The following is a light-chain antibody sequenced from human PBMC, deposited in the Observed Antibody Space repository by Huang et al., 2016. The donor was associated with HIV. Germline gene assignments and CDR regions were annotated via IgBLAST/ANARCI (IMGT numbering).Light chain of an antibody. CDR2: AAS. J-gene: IGKJ2*01. Sequence: DIQMTQSPSSLSASVGDRVTLTCRASQTISTFLNWYQQKPGKAPKLLIYAASSLQSGVPSKFSGSGSGTDFTLTISSLQPEDFATYYCQQGYNTPYTFGQGTKLEIK. CDR1: QTISTF. V-gene: IGKV1-39*01. CDR3: QQGYNTPYT.